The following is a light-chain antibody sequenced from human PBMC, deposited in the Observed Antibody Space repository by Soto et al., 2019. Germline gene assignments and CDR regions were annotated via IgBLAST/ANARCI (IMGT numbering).Light chain of an antibody. CDR1: QGVRTY. CDR2: GVS. V-gene: IGKV3-20*01. J-gene: IGKJ1*01. Sequence: EIVFTQSPGTLSFSPGERATLSCRASQGVRTYLAWYQQKPGQAPRLLIYGVSSRATGVPDRFSGSGSGTDFTLTISRLEPEDFAVYYCQQYGSSIRTLGQGTKVDIK. CDR3: QQYGSSIRT.